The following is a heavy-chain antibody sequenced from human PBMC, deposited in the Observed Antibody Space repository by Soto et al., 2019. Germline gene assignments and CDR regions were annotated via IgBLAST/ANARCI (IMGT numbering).Heavy chain of an antibody. CDR3: ATAEVDY. V-gene: IGHV3-74*01. J-gene: IGHJ4*02. CDR2: MTSDGSTT. CDR1: GFTFGDYW. Sequence: GGSLRLSCAASGFTFGDYWMHWVRQAPGKGLEWVSRMTSDGSTTDYADSVKGRFTVSRDNAKNTLYLRMNSLRAEDTAVYFCATAEVDYWGPGTLVTVSS.